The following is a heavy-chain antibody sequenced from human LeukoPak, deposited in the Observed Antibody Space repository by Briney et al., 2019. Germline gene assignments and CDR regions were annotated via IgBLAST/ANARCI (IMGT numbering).Heavy chain of an antibody. Sequence: SETLSLTCTVSGGSISGYYWSWIRQPPGKGLEWIGYISHSGSTSYNPSLKSRVTISVDMSKNQFSLRLSSVTAADAAIYYCARHYSSGWDFDYWGQGTLVTVSS. V-gene: IGHV4-59*08. CDR1: GGSISGYY. J-gene: IGHJ4*02. CDR3: ARHYSSGWDFDY. D-gene: IGHD6-19*01. CDR2: ISHSGST.